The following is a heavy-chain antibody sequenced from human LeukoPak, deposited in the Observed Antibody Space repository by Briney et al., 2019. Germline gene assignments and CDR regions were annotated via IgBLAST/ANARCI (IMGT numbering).Heavy chain of an antibody. Sequence: GASVKVSCKSSGYTFTSYGISWVRQAPGRGLEWMGLSSAYNGNTNYAQKLQGRGTMTTDTSTSTAYMELRSLRSDDTAVYYCARARGYYGSGSYYKGYYFDYWGQGTLVTVSS. CDR3: ARARGYYGSGSYYKGYYFDY. CDR2: SSAYNGNT. V-gene: IGHV1-18*01. CDR1: GYTFTSYG. J-gene: IGHJ4*02. D-gene: IGHD3-10*01.